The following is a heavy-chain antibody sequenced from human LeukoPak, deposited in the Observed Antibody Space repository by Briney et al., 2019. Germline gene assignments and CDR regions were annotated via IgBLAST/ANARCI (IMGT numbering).Heavy chain of an antibody. D-gene: IGHD3-22*01. CDR1: GGSISSSSYY. J-gene: IGHJ4*02. V-gene: IGHV4-39*01. Sequence: KPSETLSLTCTVSGGSISSSSYYWGWIRQPPGKGLEWIGSIYYSGSTYYNPSLKSRVTISVDTSKNQFSLKLSSVPAADTAVYYWARPPVDSCGYFDYWGKGTWVTVPS. CDR3: ARPPVDSCGYFDY. CDR2: IYYSGST.